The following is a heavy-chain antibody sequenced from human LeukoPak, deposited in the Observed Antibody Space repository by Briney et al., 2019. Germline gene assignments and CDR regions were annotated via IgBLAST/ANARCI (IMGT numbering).Heavy chain of an antibody. CDR2: IIPIFGTA. CDR1: RVTFSSYA. D-gene: IGHD2-2*01. Sequence: ASVKVSCKVSRVTFSSYAISWVRQATGQGLEWLGGIIPIFGTANYAQKFQGRVTITADKSTSTAYMELSSLRSEDTAVYYCASPGDCSSTSCDYYFDYWGQGTLVTVSS. V-gene: IGHV1-69*06. J-gene: IGHJ4*02. CDR3: ASPGDCSSTSCDYYFDY.